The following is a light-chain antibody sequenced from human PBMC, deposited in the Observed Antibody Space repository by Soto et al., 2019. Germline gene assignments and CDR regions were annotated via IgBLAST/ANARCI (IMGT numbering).Light chain of an antibody. CDR1: QGISRS. CDR2: AAS. CDR3: HQDYNIPWT. Sequence: DIQMTQSPSSVSASVGDRVTITCQASQGISRSLAWYQQKPGKAPKLLIYAASSLQSGVPSRFSGSGSETDFTLTISSLQPEDVAVYYCHQDYNIPWTFGQGTKVDIK. V-gene: IGKV1-12*01. J-gene: IGKJ1*01.